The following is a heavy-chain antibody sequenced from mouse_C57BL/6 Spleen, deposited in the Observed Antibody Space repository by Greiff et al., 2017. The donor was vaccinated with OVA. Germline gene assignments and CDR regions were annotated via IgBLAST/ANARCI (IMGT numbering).Heavy chain of an antibody. CDR1: GYTFTSYW. V-gene: IGHV1-50*01. J-gene: IGHJ3*01. Sequence: QVQLKQPGAELVKPGASVKLSCKASGYTFTSYWMQWVKQRPGQGLEWIGEIDPSDSYTNYNQKFKGKATLTVDTSSSTAYMQLSSLTSEDSAVYYCAYRGRGFAYWGQGTLVTVSA. CDR2: IDPSDSYT. CDR3: AYRGRGFAY. D-gene: IGHD2-14*01.